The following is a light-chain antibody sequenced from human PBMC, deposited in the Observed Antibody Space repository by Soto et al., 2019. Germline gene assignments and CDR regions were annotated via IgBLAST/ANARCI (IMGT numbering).Light chain of an antibody. CDR2: AAS. CDR1: QGIGSY. J-gene: IGKJ5*01. V-gene: IGKV1-9*01. CDR3: QQLDSYPIT. Sequence: IQLTQSPSSLSASVGDRVTITCRASQGIGSYLAWYQLKPGKAPKLLIYAASTLQSGVPSSFSGTGSGTDFTLTISSLQPDDFATFYCQQLDSYPITFGQGTRLEIK.